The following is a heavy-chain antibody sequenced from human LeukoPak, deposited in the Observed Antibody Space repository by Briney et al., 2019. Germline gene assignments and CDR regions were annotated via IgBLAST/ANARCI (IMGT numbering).Heavy chain of an antibody. J-gene: IGHJ4*02. CDR3: ARGTYYYDSSGYFDY. V-gene: IGHV1-2*06. CDR1: RYTFTGYY. Sequence: GASVKVSCKVSRYTFTGYYMHWVRQAPGQGLEWMGRINPNSGGTNYAQKFQGRVTMTRDTSISTAYMELSRLRSDDTAVYYCARGTYYYDSSGYFDYWGQGTLVTVS. CDR2: INPNSGGT. D-gene: IGHD3-22*01.